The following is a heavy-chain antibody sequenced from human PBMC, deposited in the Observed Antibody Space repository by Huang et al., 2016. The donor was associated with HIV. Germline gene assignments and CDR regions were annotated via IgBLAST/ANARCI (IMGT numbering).Heavy chain of an antibody. CDR3: ATKASATDI. D-gene: IGHD1-7*01. Sequence: LVESGGGVVQPGGSRRLSCAGSTATFNAYWMSWVRQRPGQGLEWVANIKQDGSEKYYMDAVEGRFNISRDNVKKLLFLEMNNLRVADTAVYYCATKASATDIWGQGTTVIVSS. CDR2: IKQDGSEK. J-gene: IGHJ6*02. CDR1: TATFNAYW. V-gene: IGHV3-7*01.